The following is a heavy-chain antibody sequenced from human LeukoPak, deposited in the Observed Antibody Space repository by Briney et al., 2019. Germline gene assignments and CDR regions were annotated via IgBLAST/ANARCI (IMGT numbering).Heavy chain of an antibody. Sequence: GGSLRLSCAASGFTFSSYGMHWVRQAPGKGLEWVAFIRYDGSNKYYADSVKGRFTISRDNSKNTLYLQMNSLRAEDTAVYYCAKKITVFGVIGDFDYWGQGTLVTVSS. J-gene: IGHJ4*01. CDR3: AKKITVFGVIGDFDY. CDR2: IRYDGSNK. V-gene: IGHV3-30*02. D-gene: IGHD3-3*01. CDR1: GFTFSSYG.